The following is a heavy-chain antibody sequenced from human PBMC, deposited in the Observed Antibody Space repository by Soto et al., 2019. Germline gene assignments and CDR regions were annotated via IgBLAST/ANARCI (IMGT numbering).Heavy chain of an antibody. J-gene: IGHJ4*02. CDR2: IYHSGST. Sequence: QLQLQESGSGLAKPSQTLSLTCAVCGGSISSGGYSWSWIRKPPGKGLEWIGYIYHSGSTYYNPSLKSRVTISVDRSKNQFSLKLSSVTAADTAVYYCAAGGGLPRYYWGQGTLVTVSS. CDR1: GGSISSGGYS. V-gene: IGHV4-30-2*01. D-gene: IGHD5-12*01. CDR3: AAGGGLPRYY.